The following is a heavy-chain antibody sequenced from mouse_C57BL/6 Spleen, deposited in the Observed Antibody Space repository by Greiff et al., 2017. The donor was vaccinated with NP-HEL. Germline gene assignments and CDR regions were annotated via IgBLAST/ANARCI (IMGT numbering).Heavy chain of an antibody. Sequence: VHVKQSGAELVRPGASVKLSCTASGFNIKDDYMHLVKQRPEQGLEWIGWIDPENGDTEYASKFQGKATITADTSSNTAYLQLSSLTSEDTAVYYCTPYYYGSGFAYWGQGTLVTVSA. D-gene: IGHD1-1*01. CDR2: IDPENGDT. J-gene: IGHJ3*01. CDR1: GFNIKDDY. V-gene: IGHV14-4*01. CDR3: TPYYYGSGFAY.